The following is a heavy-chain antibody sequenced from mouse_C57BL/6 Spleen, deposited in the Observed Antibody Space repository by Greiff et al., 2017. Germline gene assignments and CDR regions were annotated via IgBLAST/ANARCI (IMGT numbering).Heavy chain of an antibody. CDR2: IDPSDSYT. V-gene: IGHV1-69*01. D-gene: IGHD3-2*02. CDR1: GYTFTSYW. CDR3: AKGEGSSGPFAY. J-gene: IGHJ3*01. Sequence: QVQLQQPGAELVMPGASVKLSCKASGYTFTSYWMHWVKQRPGQGLEWIGEIDPSDSYTNYNQKFKGKSTLTVDKSSSTAYMQLSSLTSEDSAVYYGAKGEGSSGPFAYWGQGTLVTVSA.